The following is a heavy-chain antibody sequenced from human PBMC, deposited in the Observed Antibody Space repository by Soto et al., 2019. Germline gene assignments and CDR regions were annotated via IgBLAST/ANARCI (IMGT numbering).Heavy chain of an antibody. CDR1: GFTFSSYG. Sequence: QVQLVESGGGVVQPGRSLRLSCAASGFTFSSYGMHWVRQAPGKGLEWVAVISYDGSNKYYADSVKGRFTISRDNSKNTLYLQMNSLRAEDTAVYYCAKDGGIVVVVAANGDIDYWGQGTLVTVSS. D-gene: IGHD2-15*01. J-gene: IGHJ4*02. V-gene: IGHV3-30*18. CDR3: AKDGGIVVVVAANGDIDY. CDR2: ISYDGSNK.